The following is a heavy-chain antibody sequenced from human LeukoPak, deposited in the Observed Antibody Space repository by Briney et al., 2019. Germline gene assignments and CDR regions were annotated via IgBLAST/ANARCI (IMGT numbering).Heavy chain of an antibody. CDR3: ARDRMYDIGFDP. D-gene: IGHD3-9*01. Sequence: SETLSLTCSVSGGSITSYYWIWIRQPPGKGLEWIGYIYDSGSNNYNPSLKSRVTISVDTTKNQFSLKLSSVTAADTAVYYCARDRMYDIGFDPWGQGTLVTVSS. CDR1: GGSITSYY. V-gene: IGHV4-59*01. J-gene: IGHJ5*02. CDR2: IYDSGSN.